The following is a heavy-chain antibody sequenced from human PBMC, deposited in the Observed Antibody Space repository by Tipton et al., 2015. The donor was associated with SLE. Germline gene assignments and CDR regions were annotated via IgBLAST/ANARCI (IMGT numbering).Heavy chain of an antibody. J-gene: IGHJ4*02. Sequence: SLRLSCAASGFTVNNNYMSWVRQTPGKGLEWVSGISGSGDTTYYVESMKGRFTISRDNSQNTLYLQMNSLGVDDTAFYFCAKDRYCGGGTCLRSYFDYWGQGALVTVSS. CDR1: GFTVNNNY. V-gene: IGHV3-23*01. D-gene: IGHD2-21*01. CDR2: ISGSGDTT. CDR3: AKDRYCGGGTCLRSYFDY.